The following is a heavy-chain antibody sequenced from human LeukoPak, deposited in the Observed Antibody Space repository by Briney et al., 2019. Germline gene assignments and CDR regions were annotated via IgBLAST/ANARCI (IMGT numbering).Heavy chain of an antibody. CDR2: ISGSGGSI. Sequence: GGSLRLSCAASGFTFNNYAMSWVRQAPGKGLEWVSAISGSGGSIYYADSVKGRFTISRDNSKNTLYLQMNSLRAEDTAVYYCAKDQGGSYDYWGQGTLVTVSS. V-gene: IGHV3-23*01. J-gene: IGHJ4*02. CDR3: AKDQGGSYDY. CDR1: GFTFNNYA. D-gene: IGHD1-26*01.